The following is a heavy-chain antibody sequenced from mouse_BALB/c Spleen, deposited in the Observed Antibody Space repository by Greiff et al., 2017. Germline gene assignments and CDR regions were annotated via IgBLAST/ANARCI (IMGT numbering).Heavy chain of an antibody. Sequence: QVQLKQSGAELVRPGSSVKISCKASGYAFSSYWMNWVKQRPGQGLEWIGQIYPGDGDTNYNGKFKGKATLTADKSSSTAYMQLSSLTSEDSAVYFCAREGPAWFAYWGQGTLVTVSA. J-gene: IGHJ3*01. CDR3: AREGPAWFAY. CDR2: IYPGDGDT. V-gene: IGHV1-80*01. CDR1: GYAFSSYW.